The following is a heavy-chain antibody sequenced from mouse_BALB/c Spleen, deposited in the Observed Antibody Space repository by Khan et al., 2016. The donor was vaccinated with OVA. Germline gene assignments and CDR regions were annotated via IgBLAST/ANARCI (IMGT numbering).Heavy chain of an antibody. Sequence: VLLKESGGGLVQPGGSRKLSCAASGFTFSDYGMAWVRQAPGKGPEWVAIISNLAYSIYYADTVRGRFTISRENAKNTLYLEMSSLRSEDTAMYYCARSWAMDYWGQGTSVTVSS. V-gene: IGHV5-15*02. CDR2: ISNLAYSI. CDR3: ARSWAMDY. CDR1: GFTFSDYG. J-gene: IGHJ4*01.